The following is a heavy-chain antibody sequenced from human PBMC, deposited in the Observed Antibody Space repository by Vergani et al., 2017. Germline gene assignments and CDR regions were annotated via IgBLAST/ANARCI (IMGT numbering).Heavy chain of an antibody. D-gene: IGHD5-18*01. V-gene: IGHV4-59*01. CDR2: IYYSGST. Sequence: QVQLQESGPGLVKPSETLSLTCTVSGGSISSYYWSWIRQPPGKGLEWIGYIYYSGSTNYNPSLKSRVTISVDTSKNQFSLKLSSVTAADTAVYYCARDPRGYSPGHKISYWYFDLWGRGTLVTVSS. J-gene: IGHJ2*01. CDR1: GGSISSYY. CDR3: ARDPRGYSPGHKISYWYFDL.